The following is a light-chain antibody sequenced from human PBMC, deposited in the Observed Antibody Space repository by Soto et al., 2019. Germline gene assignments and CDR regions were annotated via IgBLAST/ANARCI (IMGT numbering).Light chain of an antibody. J-gene: IGLJ1*01. CDR3: SSYAGSNNWN. V-gene: IGLV2-8*01. Sequence: QSALTQPPSASGSPGQSVTIFCTGTSSDVGGYNYVSWYQQHPGKAPQLMIYEVSKRPSGVPDRFSGSKSGNTASLTVSGLQAEDEADYYCSSYAGSNNWNFGTGTKLTVL. CDR1: SSDVGGYNY. CDR2: EVS.